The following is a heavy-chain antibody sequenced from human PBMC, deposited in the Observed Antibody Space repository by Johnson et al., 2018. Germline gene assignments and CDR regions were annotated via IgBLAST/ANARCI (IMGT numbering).Heavy chain of an antibody. Sequence: QVQLQQWGAGLLKPSETLSLTCAVYGGSFSGYYWSWIRQPPGKGLEWIGEINHSGSTNYNPSLKGRVTMSIDTSKNQFSLKLTSVTAADTAVYYCAREWSAFDIWGQGTMVTVSS. J-gene: IGHJ3*02. CDR1: GGSFSGYY. CDR2: INHSGST. CDR3: AREWSAFDI. D-gene: IGHD1-26*01. V-gene: IGHV4-34*01.